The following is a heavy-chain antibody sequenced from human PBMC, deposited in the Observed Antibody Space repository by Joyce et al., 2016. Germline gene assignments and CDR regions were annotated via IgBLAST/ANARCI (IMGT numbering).Heavy chain of an antibody. V-gene: IGHV3-21*01. CDR1: GFTFSSYS. Sequence: EVQLVESGGGLVKPGGSLRLSCAASGFTFSSYSMSWVRQAPGKGLECVSSLSSSSSYIKDTDSVKGRFTISRDNAKNSLYLQMNSLRVEDTAVYYCARSSYTNGIFDYWGQGTLVTVSS. J-gene: IGHJ4*02. CDR2: LSSSSSYI. CDR3: ARSSYTNGIFDY. D-gene: IGHD2-8*01.